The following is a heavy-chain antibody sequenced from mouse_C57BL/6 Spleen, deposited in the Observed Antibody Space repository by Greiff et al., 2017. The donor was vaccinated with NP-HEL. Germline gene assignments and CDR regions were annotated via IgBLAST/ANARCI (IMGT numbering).Heavy chain of an antibody. CDR3: ARKKGYDYDDAMGY. J-gene: IGHJ4*01. CDR2: IDPSDSYT. D-gene: IGHD2-4*01. CDR1: GYTFTSYW. V-gene: IGHV1-50*01. Sequence: QVQLQQPGAELVKPGASVKLSCKASGYTFTSYWMQWVKQRPGQGLEWIGEIDPSDSYTNYNQKFKGKATLTVDTSSSTAYMQLSSLTSEDSAVYYCARKKGYDYDDAMGYWGQGTSVTVSS.